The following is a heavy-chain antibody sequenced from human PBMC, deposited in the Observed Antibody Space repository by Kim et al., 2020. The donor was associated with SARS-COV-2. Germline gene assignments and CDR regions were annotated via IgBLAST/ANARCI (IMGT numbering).Heavy chain of an antibody. V-gene: IGHV3-23*01. D-gene: IGHD3-10*01. CDR3: AKQAGITMVRGVKN. Sequence: GGSLRLSCAASGFTFSSYAMSWVRQAPGKGLEWVSAISGSGGSTYYADSVKGRFTISRDNSKNTLYLQMNSLGAEDTAVYYCAKQAGITMVRGVKNWGQGTLVTVSS. CDR1: GFTFSSYA. J-gene: IGHJ4*02. CDR2: ISGSGGST.